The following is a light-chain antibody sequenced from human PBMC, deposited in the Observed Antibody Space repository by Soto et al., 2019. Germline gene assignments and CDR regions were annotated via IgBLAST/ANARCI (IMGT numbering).Light chain of an antibody. CDR3: QQRSNWPLT. J-gene: IGKJ4*01. CDR2: DSS. CDR1: QSVSSY. Sequence: EIVLTQSPATLSLSPGERATLSCRASQSVSSYLAWYQQKPGQAPRLLIYDSSNRATGIPARFSGSGSGTDFSLIISSLEPEDFAVYYCQQRSNWPLTFGGGTKVDIK. V-gene: IGKV3-11*01.